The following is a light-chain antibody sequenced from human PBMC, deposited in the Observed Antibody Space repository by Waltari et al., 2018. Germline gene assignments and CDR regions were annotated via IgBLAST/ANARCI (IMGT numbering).Light chain of an antibody. CDR2: KDS. CDR3: QAADNSGTLNWV. CDR1: ALAKQY. Sequence: SFELTQPPSVSVSPGQTARITCSADALAKQYASWYQQKAGQAPLVVIYKDSERPTGIPERFSGSSSGTTVTLTISGVQAEDEADYYCQAADNSGTLNWVFGGGTKLTVL. V-gene: IGLV3-25*03. J-gene: IGLJ3*02.